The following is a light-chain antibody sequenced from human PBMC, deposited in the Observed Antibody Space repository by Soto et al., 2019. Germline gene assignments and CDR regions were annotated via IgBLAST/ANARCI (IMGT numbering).Light chain of an antibody. CDR3: QQSYSTPPT. V-gene: IGKV1-39*01. Sequence: DIQMTQSPSSLSASVGNRVPITCRASQSISSYLNWHQQKPGKAPRLLIYAASSLQSGVPSRFSGSGSGTDFTLTISSLQPEDFATYYCQQSYSTPPTFGQGTRVDIK. CDR1: QSISSY. J-gene: IGKJ1*01. CDR2: AAS.